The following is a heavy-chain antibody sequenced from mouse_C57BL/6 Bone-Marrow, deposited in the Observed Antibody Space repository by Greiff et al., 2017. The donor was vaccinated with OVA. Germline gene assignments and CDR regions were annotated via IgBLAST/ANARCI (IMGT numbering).Heavy chain of an antibody. CDR3: TTVVPWYFDV. V-gene: IGHV14-4*01. J-gene: IGHJ1*03. CDR2: IDPENGDT. Sequence: VQLQQSGAELVRPGASVKLSCTASGFTIKDDYMHWVKQRPEQGLEWIGWIDPENGDTEYASKFQGKATITADTSSNTAYLQLSSLTSEDTAVYYCTTVVPWYFDVGGTGTTVTVSA. CDR1: GFTIKDDY. D-gene: IGHD1-1*01.